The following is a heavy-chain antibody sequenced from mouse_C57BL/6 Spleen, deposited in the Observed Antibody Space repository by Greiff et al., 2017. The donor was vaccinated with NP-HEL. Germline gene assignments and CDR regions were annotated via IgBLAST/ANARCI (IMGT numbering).Heavy chain of an antibody. V-gene: IGHV1-4*01. D-gene: IGHD1-1*01. Sequence: LQVSGAELARPCASVKMSCKASGYTFTSYTMHWVNQRPGQGLEWIGYINPSTGYTTYNQKFKDKATLTADTSSSTAYIQLSSLTSEGAAVYYWERVDDYGRRNWYFDVWGTGTTVTVSS. CDR2: INPSTGYT. CDR1: GYTFTSYT. J-gene: IGHJ1*03. CDR3: ERVDDYGRRNWYFDV.